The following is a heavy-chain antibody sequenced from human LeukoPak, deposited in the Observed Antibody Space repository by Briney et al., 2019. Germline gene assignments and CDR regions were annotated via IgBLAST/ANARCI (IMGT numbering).Heavy chain of an antibody. CDR3: AKEGRWLQLGGAFDI. V-gene: IGHV3-30*18. Sequence: PGGSLRLSCAPSGFTFSSYDMHWVRQAPGKGLEWVSVISSDENNKYYADSVKGRFTISRDNSKNTLYLQMSSLRPEDTAVYYCAKEGRWLQLGGAFDIWGQGTMVTVSS. D-gene: IGHD5-24*01. CDR1: GFTFSSYD. J-gene: IGHJ3*02. CDR2: ISSDENNK.